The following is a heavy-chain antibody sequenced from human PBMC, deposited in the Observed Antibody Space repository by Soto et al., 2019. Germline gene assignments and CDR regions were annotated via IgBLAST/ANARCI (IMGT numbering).Heavy chain of an antibody. J-gene: IGHJ4*02. CDR1: GITVSGNY. D-gene: IGHD6-6*01. Sequence: GGSLRLSCAASGITVSGNYMAWVRQAPGKGLEWVSLIYSGGSTFCTDSVRGRFIISRDNSKNTLYLQMNSLRAEDTAMYYCARVPHRFRSSSNYIWGQGTLVTVSS. CDR2: IYSGGST. CDR3: ARVPHRFRSSSNYI. V-gene: IGHV3-53*01.